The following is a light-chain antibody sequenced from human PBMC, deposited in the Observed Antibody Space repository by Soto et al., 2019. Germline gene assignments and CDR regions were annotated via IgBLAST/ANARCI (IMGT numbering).Light chain of an antibody. Sequence: DIQMTQSPSSPSASVGDRVTITCRASQGIIDYVAWFQQKPGKAPNLLIYAASTLQSGVPSRFRGSGSGTDFTLTIISLQPEDVGTYYCQKYNTAPQTFGQGTKVEIK. CDR2: AAS. J-gene: IGKJ1*01. V-gene: IGKV1-27*01. CDR3: QKYNTAPQT. CDR1: QGIIDY.